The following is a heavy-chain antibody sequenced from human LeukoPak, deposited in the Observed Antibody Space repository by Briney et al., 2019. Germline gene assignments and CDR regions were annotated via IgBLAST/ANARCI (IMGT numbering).Heavy chain of an antibody. CDR2: INPNSGGT. J-gene: IGHJ4*02. D-gene: IGHD2-2*02. CDR1: GYTFTGYY. Sequence: GASVKVSCKASGYTFTGYYMHWVRQAPGQGLEWMGWINPNSGGTNYAQKFQGRVTMTRDTSISTAYMELSRLRSDDTPVYYCAIVPAAITGSFDYWGQGTLVTVSS. CDR3: AIVPAAITGSFDY. V-gene: IGHV1-2*02.